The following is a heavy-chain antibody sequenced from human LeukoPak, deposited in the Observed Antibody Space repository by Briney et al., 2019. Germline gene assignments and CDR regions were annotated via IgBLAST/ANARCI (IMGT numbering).Heavy chain of an antibody. CDR3: AKICMIVVVMTYFDY. CDR1: GFTFSSYA. J-gene: IGHJ4*02. D-gene: IGHD3-22*01. CDR2: ISNSAGST. V-gene: IGHV3-23*01. Sequence: PGGSLRLSCAASGFTFSSYAMSWVRQAPGKGLEWVSAISNSAGSTYYADSVKGRFTISRDNSKNTLYLQMNSLRAEDTAVYYCAKICMIVVVMTYFDYWGQGTLVTVSS.